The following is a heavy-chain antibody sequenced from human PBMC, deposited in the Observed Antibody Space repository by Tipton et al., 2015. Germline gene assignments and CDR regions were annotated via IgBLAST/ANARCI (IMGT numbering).Heavy chain of an antibody. D-gene: IGHD3-16*01. V-gene: IGHV4-30-2*03. Sequence: LRLSCSVSGDSISGGGSSWSWVRQHPGKGLDWVGYIHYSGRTSYNPSLRSRVSISVDTSRNQFSLKLTSVTAADTAVYYCARHPYEYTYGPPLGYWGQGTLVTVSS. CDR2: IHYSGRT. CDR1: GDSISGGGSS. CDR3: ARHPYEYTYGPPLGY. J-gene: IGHJ4*02.